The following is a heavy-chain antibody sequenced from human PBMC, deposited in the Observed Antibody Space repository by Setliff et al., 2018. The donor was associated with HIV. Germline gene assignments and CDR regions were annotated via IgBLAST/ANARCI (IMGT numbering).Heavy chain of an antibody. D-gene: IGHD1-1*01. J-gene: IGHJ1*01. CDR1: GGTFTSHV. V-gene: IGHV1-69*10. Sequence: SVKVSCKSSGGTFTSHVFSWVRQAPGQGLQWMGGIIPMRNIAKYAQQFQDRVTMTAHKSTTTAYMELRSLTSEDTAVYYCATGWSEDPTLLQVEYFQHWGQGTLVTVSS. CDR3: ATGWSEDPTLLQVEYFQH. CDR2: IIPMRNIA.